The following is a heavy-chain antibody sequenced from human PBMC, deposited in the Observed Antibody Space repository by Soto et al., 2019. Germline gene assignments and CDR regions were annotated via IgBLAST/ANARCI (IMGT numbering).Heavy chain of an antibody. CDR3: AKDAAAGTFAYYYGMDG. Sequence: GGSLRLSCAASGFTFSSYGMHWVRQAPGKGLEWVAVISYDGSNKYYADSVKGRFAISRDNSKNTLYLQMNSLRAEDTAVYYCAKDAAAGTFAYYYGMDGWGQGTTVTVSS. CDR2: ISYDGSNK. J-gene: IGHJ6*02. CDR1: GFTFSSYG. V-gene: IGHV3-30*18. D-gene: IGHD6-13*01.